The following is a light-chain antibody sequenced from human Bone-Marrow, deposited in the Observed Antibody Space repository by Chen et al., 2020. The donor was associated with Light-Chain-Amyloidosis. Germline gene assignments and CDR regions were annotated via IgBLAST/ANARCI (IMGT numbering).Light chain of an antibody. V-gene: IGKV3-11*01. CDR3: QERNNWPLYT. CDR1: QRISKF. Sequence: EIVFTQSPPTLSFSAGERASLSCRASQRISKFLAWYQHQTGQAPRLLIYDASISATGIPARFSGSGSGTDFTITINSLEPDEVAVYYCQERNNWPLYTFGQGTKLEI. J-gene: IGKJ2*01. CDR2: DAS.